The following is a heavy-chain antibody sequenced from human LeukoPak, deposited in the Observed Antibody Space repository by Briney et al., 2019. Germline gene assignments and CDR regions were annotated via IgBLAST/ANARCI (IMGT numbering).Heavy chain of an antibody. CDR1: GFTFSSYG. D-gene: IGHD6-13*01. Sequence: PGGSLRLSCAASGFTFSSYGMHWVRQAPGKGLEWVAFIRYDGSNKYYADSVKGRFTISRDNSKNTLYLQMNSLRAEDTAVYYCAKDKEWVAAEGNAFDIWGQGTMVTVSS. J-gene: IGHJ3*02. CDR2: IRYDGSNK. CDR3: AKDKEWVAAEGNAFDI. V-gene: IGHV3-30*02.